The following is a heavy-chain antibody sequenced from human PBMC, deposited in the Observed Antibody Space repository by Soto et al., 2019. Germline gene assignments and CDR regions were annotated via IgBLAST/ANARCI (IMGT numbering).Heavy chain of an antibody. Sequence: PSETLSLTCTVSGGSISSYYWSWIRQPPGKGLEWIGYIYYRGSTNYNPSLKSRVTISVDTSKNQFSLKLSSVTAADTAVYYCAREPGYSNKFDYWGQGTLVTVSS. V-gene: IGHV4-59*01. CDR2: IYYRGST. D-gene: IGHD6-13*01. J-gene: IGHJ4*02. CDR3: AREPGYSNKFDY. CDR1: GGSISSYY.